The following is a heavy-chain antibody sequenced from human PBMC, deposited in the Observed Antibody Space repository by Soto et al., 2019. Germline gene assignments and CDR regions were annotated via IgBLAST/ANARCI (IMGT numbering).Heavy chain of an antibody. V-gene: IGHV3-74*01. J-gene: IGHJ4*02. D-gene: IGHD3-16*02. CDR3: VRDSFILE. Sequence: GGSLRLSCAASGFTFSNYWMHWVRQAAGKGLVWVSRINYDGTYANYADSVRGRFTVSRDNAKNTLYLQLNSLRAEDTAVYYCVRDSFILEWGRGTLVTVSS. CDR1: GFTFSNYW. CDR2: INYDGTYA.